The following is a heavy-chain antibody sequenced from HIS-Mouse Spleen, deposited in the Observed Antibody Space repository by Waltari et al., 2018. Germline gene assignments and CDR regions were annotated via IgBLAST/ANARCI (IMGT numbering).Heavy chain of an antibody. Sequence: QLQLQESGPGLVKPSETLSLTCTVSGGSISSSSYYWGWIRPPPGKGLDGIGSIYYSGSTYYNPSLKSRVTISVDTSKNQFSLKLSSVTAADTAVYYCARDRELYFDYWGQGTLVTVSS. J-gene: IGHJ4*02. V-gene: IGHV4-39*07. D-gene: IGHD1-26*01. CDR3: ARDRELYFDY. CDR2: IYYSGST. CDR1: GGSISSSSYY.